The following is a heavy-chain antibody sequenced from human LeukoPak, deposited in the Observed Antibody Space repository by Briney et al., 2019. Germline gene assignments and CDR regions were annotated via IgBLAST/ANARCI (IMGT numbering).Heavy chain of an antibody. D-gene: IGHD3-16*01. CDR2: INAGNGNT. CDR1: GYTFTSYA. J-gene: IGHJ4*02. V-gene: IGHV1-3*01. Sequence: AASVKVSCKASGYTFTSYAMHWVRQAPGQRLEWMGWINAGNGNTKYSQKFQGRVTTTRDTSASTAYMELSSLRSEDTAVHYCAGGVPWYFDYWGQGTLVTVSS. CDR3: AGGVPWYFDY.